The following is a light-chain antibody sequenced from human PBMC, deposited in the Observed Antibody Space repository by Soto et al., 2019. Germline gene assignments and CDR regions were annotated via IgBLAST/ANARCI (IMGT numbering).Light chain of an antibody. J-gene: IGLJ3*02. Sequence: QSALTQPPSASGPPGQSVTISCTGTSSDVGGYNYVSWYQQYPGKAPKLMIYEVSKRPSGVPDRFSGSKSGKTASLTVSGLQAEDGADYYCSSYAGSDIWVFGGGTKLTVL. CDR3: SSYAGSDIWV. CDR1: SSDVGGYNY. CDR2: EVS. V-gene: IGLV2-8*01.